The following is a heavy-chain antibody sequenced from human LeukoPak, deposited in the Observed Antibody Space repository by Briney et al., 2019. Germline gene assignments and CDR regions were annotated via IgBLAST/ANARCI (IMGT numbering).Heavy chain of an antibody. Sequence: ASVKVSCKASGYTFTGYYMHWVRQAPGQGLEWMGWINPNSGGTNYAQKFQGWVTMTRDTSISTAYMELSRLRSGDTAVYYCARDLGEKQQLGRSSYGMDVWGQGTTVTVSS. CDR3: ARDLGEKQQLGRSSYGMDV. J-gene: IGHJ6*02. D-gene: IGHD6-13*01. CDR1: GYTFTGYY. CDR2: INPNSGGT. V-gene: IGHV1-2*04.